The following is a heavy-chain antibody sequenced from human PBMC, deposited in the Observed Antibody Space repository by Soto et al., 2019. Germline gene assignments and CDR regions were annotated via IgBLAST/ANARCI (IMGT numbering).Heavy chain of an antibody. Sequence: QVQLQESGPGLVKPSETLSLTCTVSGGSISSYYGSWIRQPAGKGLERSGRIYTSGSTNYNPSLKTRDTRSGDTSRNHFSLRLSSVTAADTAVYYCAGARELEMTKASNWFDPWCQGTLVTVSS. D-gene: IGHD1-7*01. J-gene: IGHJ5*02. CDR3: AGARELEMTKASNWFDP. CDR2: IYTSGST. V-gene: IGHV4-4*07. CDR1: GGSISSYY.